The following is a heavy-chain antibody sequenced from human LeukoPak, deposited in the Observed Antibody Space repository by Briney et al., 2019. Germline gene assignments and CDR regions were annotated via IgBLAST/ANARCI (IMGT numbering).Heavy chain of an antibody. V-gene: IGHV3-7*03. CDR1: GFTFSSYW. CDR2: IKQDGSEK. J-gene: IGHJ4*02. CDR3: AKVGVGTAAGKNDY. Sequence: GGSLRLSCAASGFTFSSYWMSWVRQAPGKGLEWVANIKQDGSEKYYVDSVKGRFTISRDNAKNSLYLQMNSLRAEDTAVYYCAKVGVGTAAGKNDYWGQGTLVTVSS. D-gene: IGHD6-13*01.